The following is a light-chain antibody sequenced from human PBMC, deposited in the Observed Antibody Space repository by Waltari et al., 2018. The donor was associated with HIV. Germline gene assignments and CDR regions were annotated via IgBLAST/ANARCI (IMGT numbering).Light chain of an antibody. Sequence: QSVLTQPPSASGTPGQRIIISCSGGRSNIEFNNVNWFQHLPGTAPTLLIQKNNQRTSGVPDRFSASKSGTSASLAIRGLRSEDEADYYCGAWDDSLSACVFGGGTKLSVL. J-gene: IGLJ3*02. CDR3: GAWDDSLSACV. CDR2: KNN. CDR1: RSNIEFNN. V-gene: IGLV1-47*01.